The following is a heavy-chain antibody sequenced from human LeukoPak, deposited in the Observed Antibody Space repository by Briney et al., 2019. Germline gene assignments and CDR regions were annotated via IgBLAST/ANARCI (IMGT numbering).Heavy chain of an antibody. CDR1: GYTFTSYA. V-gene: IGHV1-3*01. D-gene: IGHD2-2*01. J-gene: IGHJ5*02. Sequence: GASLKVSCKASGYTFTSYAMHWVRQAPGQRLEWMGWINAGNGNTKYSQKFQGRVTITRDTSASTAYMELSSLRSEDTAVYYCARGLVDCSSTSCYGGNWFDPWGQGTLVTVSS. CDR3: ARGLVDCSSTSCYGGNWFDP. CDR2: INAGNGNT.